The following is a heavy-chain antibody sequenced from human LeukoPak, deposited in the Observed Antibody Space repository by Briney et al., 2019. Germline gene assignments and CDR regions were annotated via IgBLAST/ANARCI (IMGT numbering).Heavy chain of an antibody. V-gene: IGHV3-7*03. CDR1: GFTFSNYW. J-gene: IGHJ6*03. Sequence: GGSLRLSCSASGFTFSNYWMSWVRQAPGKGLEWVTNIKKDGSEKYYVDSVKGRFTISRDNAKTSLYLQMNSLRAEDTALYHCARVGCSSTSSCYGYYYYMDVWGKGTTVTISS. CDR3: ARVGCSSTSSCYGYYYYMDV. CDR2: IKKDGSEK. D-gene: IGHD2-2*01.